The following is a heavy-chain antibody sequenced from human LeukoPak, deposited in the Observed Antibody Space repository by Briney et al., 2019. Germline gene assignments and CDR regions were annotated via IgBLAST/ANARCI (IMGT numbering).Heavy chain of an antibody. CDR1: GFTFSTYP. J-gene: IGHJ3*02. Sequence: GRSLRLSCAASGFTFSTYPMHWVRQAPGKGLEWVSGTSDDGNSKYYVDSVKGRFTISRDNSENTLYLQMNSLRAEDTALYYCAKEEYSSGRAPAFDIWGQGTMVTVSS. CDR2: TSDDGNSK. V-gene: IGHV3-30-3*01. CDR3: AKEEYSSGRAPAFDI. D-gene: IGHD3-22*01.